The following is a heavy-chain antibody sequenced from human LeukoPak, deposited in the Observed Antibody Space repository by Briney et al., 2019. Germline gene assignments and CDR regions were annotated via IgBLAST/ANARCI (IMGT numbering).Heavy chain of an antibody. CDR2: INTDGSTT. J-gene: IGHJ3*02. V-gene: IGHV3-74*01. CDR1: GFTFSSYV. Sequence: PGGSLRLSCAASGFTFSSYVMHWVRQAPGKGLVWVSRINTDGSTTTYADSVKGRFTISRDNAKNSLYLQMNSLRAEDTAVYYCARDSVVGANNRAAFDNWGQGTMVTVSS. CDR3: ARDSVVGANNRAAFDN. D-gene: IGHD1-26*01.